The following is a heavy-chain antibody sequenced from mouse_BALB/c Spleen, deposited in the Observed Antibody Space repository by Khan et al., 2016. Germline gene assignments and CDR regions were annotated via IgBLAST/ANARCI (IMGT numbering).Heavy chain of an antibody. CDR3: ARHCDWYFDV. J-gene: IGHJ1*01. V-gene: IGHV14-3*02. Sequence: VQLKQSGAELVKPGASVKLSCTASGFNIKDTYMHWVKQRPEQGLEWIGRIDPANGNTKYDPKFQGKATITADTSSNTAYLQLSSLTSEDTAVYYCARHCDWYFDVWGAGTTVTVSS. CDR2: IDPANGNT. CDR1: GFNIKDTY.